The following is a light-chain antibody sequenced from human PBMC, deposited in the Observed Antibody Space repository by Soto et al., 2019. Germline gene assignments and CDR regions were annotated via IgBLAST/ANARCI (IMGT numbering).Light chain of an antibody. Sequence: QAVVTQSPSASASLGASVKLTCTLSSGHSSYAIAWHQQQPETGPRYLMKLNSDGSHNKGDGIPDRFSGSSSGAERYLTISSLQSEDEADYYCQTWGTGIRVFGGGTKLTVL. CDR1: SGHSSYA. J-gene: IGLJ3*02. CDR3: QTWGTGIRV. CDR2: LNSDGSH. V-gene: IGLV4-69*01.